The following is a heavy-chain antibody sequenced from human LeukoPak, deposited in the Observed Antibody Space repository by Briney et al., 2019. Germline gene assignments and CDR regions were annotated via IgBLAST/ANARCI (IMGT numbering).Heavy chain of an antibody. CDR3: ARDREVAAAGGNYYYYMDV. V-gene: IGHV1-2*02. J-gene: IGHJ6*03. D-gene: IGHD6-13*01. Sequence: ASVKVSCKASGYTFTGYYMHWVRQAPGQGLVWMGWINPNSGGTNYAQKFQGRVTMTRDTSISTAYMELSRLRSDDTAVYYCARDREVAAAGGNYYYYMDVWGKGTTVTVSS. CDR2: INPNSGGT. CDR1: GYTFTGYY.